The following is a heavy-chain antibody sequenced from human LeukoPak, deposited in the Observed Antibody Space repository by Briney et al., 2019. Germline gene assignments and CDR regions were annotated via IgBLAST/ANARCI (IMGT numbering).Heavy chain of an antibody. J-gene: IGHJ4*02. V-gene: IGHV4-39*07. Sequence: SETLSLTCTVSGGSISSSSYYWGWIRQPPGKGLEWIGSIYYSGSTYYNPSLKSRVTISVDTSKNQFSLKLSSVTAADTAVYYCAGDCQGGSSWSYDYWGQGTLVTVSS. CDR1: GGSISSSSYY. D-gene: IGHD6-13*01. CDR2: IYYSGST. CDR3: AGDCQGGSSWSYDY.